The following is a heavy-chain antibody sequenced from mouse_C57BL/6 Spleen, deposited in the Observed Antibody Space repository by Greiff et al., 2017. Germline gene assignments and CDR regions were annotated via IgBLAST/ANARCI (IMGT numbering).Heavy chain of an antibody. CDR1: GYTFTSYW. J-gene: IGHJ3*01. V-gene: IGHV1-64*01. CDR2: IHPNSGST. D-gene: IGHD2-2*01. Sequence: QVQLQQSGAELVKPGASVKLSCKASGYTFTSYWMHWVKQRPGQGLEWIGMIHPNSGSTNYNEKFKSKATLTVDKSSSTAYMQLSSLTSADSAVYYWASTMVTTGFAYWGQGTLVTVSA. CDR3: ASTMVTTGFAY.